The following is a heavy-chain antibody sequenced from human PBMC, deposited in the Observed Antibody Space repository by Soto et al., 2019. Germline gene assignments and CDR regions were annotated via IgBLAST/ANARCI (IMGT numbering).Heavy chain of an antibody. Sequence: EVQLLESGGGLVQPGGSLRLSCAASGFTFSSYAMSWVRQAPGKGLEWVSAISGSGGSTYYADSVKGRFTISRDTSKNTVYVQMNSLRAEDTAVYYCAKGSSRMTVLVDYWGQGTLVTVSS. CDR3: AKGSSRMTVLVDY. V-gene: IGHV3-23*01. D-gene: IGHD2-8*02. CDR2: ISGSGGST. J-gene: IGHJ4*02. CDR1: GFTFSSYA.